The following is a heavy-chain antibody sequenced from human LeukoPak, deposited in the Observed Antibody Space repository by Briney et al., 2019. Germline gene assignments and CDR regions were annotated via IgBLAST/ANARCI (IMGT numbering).Heavy chain of an antibody. V-gene: IGHV3-7*03. D-gene: IGHD5-18*01. CDR1: GFTFSSYW. CDR2: IKQDGSEK. CDR3: AREVGIQPHGMDV. Sequence: PGGSLRLSCAASGFTFSSYWMSWVRQAPGKGLEWVANIKQDGSEKYYVDSVKGRFTISRDNAKNSLYLQMNSLRAEDTAVYYCAREVGIQPHGMDVWGQGTTVTVSS. J-gene: IGHJ6*02.